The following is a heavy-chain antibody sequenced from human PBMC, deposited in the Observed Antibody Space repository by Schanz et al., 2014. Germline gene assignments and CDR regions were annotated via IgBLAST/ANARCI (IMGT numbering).Heavy chain of an antibody. CDR3: AREVGGSFGQHY. J-gene: IGHJ4*02. V-gene: IGHV3-7*01. CDR1: GFTFSNYW. Sequence: EVQLVESGGGLVQPGESLRVSCAASGFTFSNYWMSWVRQAPGKGLEWVANIRQEGSEKYYVDSVKGRFTVSRDDAKNSLYLQMNSLRVEDTAVYYCAREVGGSFGQHYWGQGALVTVSS. D-gene: IGHD1-26*01. CDR2: IRQEGSEK.